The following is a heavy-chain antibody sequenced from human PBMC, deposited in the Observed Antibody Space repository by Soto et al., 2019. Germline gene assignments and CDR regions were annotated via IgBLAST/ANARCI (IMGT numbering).Heavy chain of an antibody. J-gene: IGHJ6*02. Sequence: GGSLRLSCAASGFTFSSYAMSWVRQAPGKGLEWVSAISGSGGSTYYAASVKGRFTISRDNSKNTLYLQMNSLRAEDTAVYYCAKDEGNYYDSSGLMDVWGQGTTVTVSS. CDR3: AKDEGNYYDSSGLMDV. D-gene: IGHD3-22*01. CDR1: GFTFSSYA. V-gene: IGHV3-23*01. CDR2: ISGSGGST.